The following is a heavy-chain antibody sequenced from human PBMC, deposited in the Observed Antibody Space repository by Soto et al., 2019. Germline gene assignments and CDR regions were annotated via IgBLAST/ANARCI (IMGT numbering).Heavy chain of an antibody. CDR1: GGSFSGYY. V-gene: IGHV4-34*01. CDR3: ARQYSSSWYLYFQH. CDR2: INHSGST. D-gene: IGHD6-13*01. Sequence: SETLSLTCAVYGGSFSGYYWSWIRQPPGKGLEWIGEINHSGSTNYNPSLKSRVTISVDTSKNQFSLELSSVTAADTAVYYCARQYSSSWYLYFQHWGQGTLVTVSS. J-gene: IGHJ1*01.